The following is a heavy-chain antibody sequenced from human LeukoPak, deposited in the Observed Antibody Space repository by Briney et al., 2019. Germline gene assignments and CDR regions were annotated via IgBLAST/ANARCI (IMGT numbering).Heavy chain of an antibody. D-gene: IGHD3-9*01. J-gene: IGHJ4*02. CDR3: TRGGEILTHYKHIDY. V-gene: IGHV1-8*01. Sequence: ASVKVSCKASGYSFTSYDIDWVRQATGQGLEWMGYMNPNTGDTGVTQNFQGRVTMTRDPSTNTAYMELSSLRDEDTAVYFCTRGGEILTHYKHIDYWGQGTLVTVSS. CDR1: GYSFTSYD. CDR2: MNPNTGDT.